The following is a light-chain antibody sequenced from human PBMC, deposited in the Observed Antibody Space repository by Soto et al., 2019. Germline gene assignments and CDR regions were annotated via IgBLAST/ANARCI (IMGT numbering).Light chain of an antibody. V-gene: IGLV3-21*02. CDR2: DDS. CDR1: NIGSIS. Sequence: SYELTQPPSVSVAPGQTARISCGGNNIGSISVHWYQHRPGQAPVLVVYDDSDRPSGIPERFSGSNSGNTATLTISRVEAGDEADYYCQVWDSSSDHPWVFGGGTKVTVL. J-gene: IGLJ3*02. CDR3: QVWDSSSDHPWV.